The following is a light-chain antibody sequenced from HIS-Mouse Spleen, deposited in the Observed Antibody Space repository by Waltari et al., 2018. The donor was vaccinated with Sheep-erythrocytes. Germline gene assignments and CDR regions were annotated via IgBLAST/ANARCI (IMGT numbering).Light chain of an antibody. CDR1: SSHVGSYNL. Sequence: QSALTQPASVSGSPGQSITISCPATSSHVGSYNLVPWYQQPPGKAPKLMIYEGSKRPSGVSNRFSGSKSGNTASLTISGLQAEDEADYYCCSYAGSYNHVFATGTKVTVL. J-gene: IGLJ1*01. CDR3: CSYAGSYNHV. V-gene: IGLV2-23*01. CDR2: EGS.